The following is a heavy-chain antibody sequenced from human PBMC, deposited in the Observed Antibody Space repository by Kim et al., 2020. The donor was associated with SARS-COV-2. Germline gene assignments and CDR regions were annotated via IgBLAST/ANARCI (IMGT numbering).Heavy chain of an antibody. CDR1: GGTFSSYA. CDR2: IIPIFGTA. J-gene: IGHJ6*02. D-gene: IGHD6-13*01. V-gene: IGHV1-69*13. Sequence: SVKVSCKASGGTFSSYAISWVRQAPGQGLEWMGGIIPIFGTANYAQKFQGRVTITADESTSTAYMELSSLRSEDTAVYYCARDGYSSSPHYYYGMDVWGQGTTVTVSS. CDR3: ARDGYSSSPHYYYGMDV.